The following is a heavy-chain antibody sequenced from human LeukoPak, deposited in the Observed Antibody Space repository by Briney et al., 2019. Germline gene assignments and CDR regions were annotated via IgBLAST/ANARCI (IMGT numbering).Heavy chain of an antibody. V-gene: IGHV4-59*01. CDR2: IYYSGST. CDR1: GGSISSYY. CDR3: ASVTFGGVIVDY. J-gene: IGHJ4*02. D-gene: IGHD3-16*02. Sequence: SETLSLTCTVSGGSISSYYWSWIRQPPVKGLEWIGYIYYSGSTNYNSSLKSRVTISVDTSKNQFSLKLSSVTAADTAVYYCASVTFGGVIVDYWGQGTLVTVSS.